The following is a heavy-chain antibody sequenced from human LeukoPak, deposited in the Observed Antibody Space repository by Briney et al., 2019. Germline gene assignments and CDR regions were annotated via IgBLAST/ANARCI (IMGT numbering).Heavy chain of an antibody. CDR3: ARLYYYDSSGYPEYLQH. V-gene: IGHV5-51*01. J-gene: IGHJ1*01. CDR1: GYSFTSYW. CDR2: IYPGDSDT. D-gene: IGHD3-22*01. Sequence: GESLKISCQGSGYSFTSYWIGWVRQMPGKGLEWMGIIYPGDSDTRYSPSFQGQVTISADKSISTAYLQWSSLKASDTAMYYCARLYYYDSSGYPEYLQHWGQGTLVTVSS.